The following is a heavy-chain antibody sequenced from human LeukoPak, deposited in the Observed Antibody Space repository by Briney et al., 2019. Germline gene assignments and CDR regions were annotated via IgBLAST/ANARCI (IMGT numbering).Heavy chain of an antibody. CDR2: IIPIFGTA. D-gene: IGHD3-9*01. CDR3: ARVPYDILTGYYWGNWFDP. J-gene: IGHJ5*02. CDR1: GGTFSSYA. Sequence: SVKVSCKASGGTFSSYAISWVRQAPGQGLEWMGGIIPIFGTANYAQKFQGRVTITTDESTSTAYMELSSLRSEDTAVYYCARVPYDILTGYYWGNWFDPWGQGTLVTVSS. V-gene: IGHV1-69*05.